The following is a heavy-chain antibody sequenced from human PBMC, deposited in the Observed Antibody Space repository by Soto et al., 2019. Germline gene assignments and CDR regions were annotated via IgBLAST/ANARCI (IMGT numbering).Heavy chain of an antibody. CDR1: GYSISSDYY. Sequence: SETLSLTCAVSGYSISSDYYWGCMRQPPGKGLEWIGSMYHTGSAYYNPSLKSRITLSVDTPKNQFSLKVSSVTAADTAVYYCASCSGNYCTFAYWGQGTLVTVSS. CDR3: ASCSGNYCTFAY. J-gene: IGHJ4*02. D-gene: IGHD1-26*01. CDR2: MYHTGSA. V-gene: IGHV4-38-2*01.